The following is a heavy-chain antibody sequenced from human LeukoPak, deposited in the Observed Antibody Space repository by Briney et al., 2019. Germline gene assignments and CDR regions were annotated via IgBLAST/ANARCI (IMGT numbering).Heavy chain of an antibody. D-gene: IGHD2/OR15-2a*01. CDR1: GYTFTSYG. Sequence: ASVKVSCKASGYTFTSYGISWVRQAPGQGLEWMGWITAYNDNANYAQNLQGRLTMTTDTSTSTAYMELRSLRSDDTAVYYCARVEPEYSNFDYWGQGTLVTVSS. CDR2: ITAYNDNA. V-gene: IGHV1-18*01. J-gene: IGHJ4*02. CDR3: ARVEPEYSNFDY.